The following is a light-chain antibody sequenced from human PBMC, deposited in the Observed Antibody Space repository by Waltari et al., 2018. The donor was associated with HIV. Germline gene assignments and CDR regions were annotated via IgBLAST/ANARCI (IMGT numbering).Light chain of an antibody. CDR1: QNLLYSSNNKNY. CDR2: WAS. Sequence: DIVMTQSPDSLAVSLGERATINCKSSQNLLYSSNNKNYLAWYQQKAGQPPKLLIYWASTRKSDVPDRFSGSGSGTDFTLTISSLQAEDVAVYYCQQHYATPLTFGGGTKVEIK. V-gene: IGKV4-1*01. J-gene: IGKJ4*01. CDR3: QQHYATPLT.